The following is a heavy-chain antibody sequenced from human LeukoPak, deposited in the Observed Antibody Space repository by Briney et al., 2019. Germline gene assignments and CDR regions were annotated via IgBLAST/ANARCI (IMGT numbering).Heavy chain of an antibody. CDR2: INSDGTST. D-gene: IGHD5-12*01. CDR1: GFTFRRHW. J-gene: IGHJ4*02. V-gene: IGHV3-74*01. CDR3: ARGPANGGYGVDY. Sequence: GGSLRLSCAASGFTFRRHWMHWVRQAPGKGLVWVARINSDGTSTSYADSVKGRFTISRDSATLYLQMNSLTAEDTAVYYCARGPANGGYGVDYWGQGTLVTVSS.